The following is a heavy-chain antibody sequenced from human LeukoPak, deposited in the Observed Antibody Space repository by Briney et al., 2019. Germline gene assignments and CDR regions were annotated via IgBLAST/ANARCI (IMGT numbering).Heavy chain of an antibody. CDR1: GFTFSSYE. Sequence: GGSLRLSCAASGFTFSSYEMNWVRHAPGKGLEWVSYISSSGTTIYYADSVEGRFTISRDNAKKSLYLQMNSLRAEDTAVYYCARDPGCSGGSCYPNFDYWGQGTLVTVSS. D-gene: IGHD2-15*01. J-gene: IGHJ4*02. CDR3: ARDPGCSGGSCYPNFDY. CDR2: ISSSGTTI. V-gene: IGHV3-48*03.